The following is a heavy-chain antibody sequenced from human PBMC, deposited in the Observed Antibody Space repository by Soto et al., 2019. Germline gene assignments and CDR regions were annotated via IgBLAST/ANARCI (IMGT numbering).Heavy chain of an antibody. CDR3: ARWLDYGDYSSPGGY. D-gene: IGHD4-17*01. CDR1: GGSISSGGYY. V-gene: IGHV3-11*03. Sequence: LSLTCTVSGGSISSGGYYWSWIRQAPGKGLEWVSYISSSSSYTNYADSVKGRFTISRDNAKNSLYLQMNSLRAEDTAVYYCARWLDYGDYSSPGGYWGQGTLVTVSS. J-gene: IGHJ4*02. CDR2: ISSSSSYT.